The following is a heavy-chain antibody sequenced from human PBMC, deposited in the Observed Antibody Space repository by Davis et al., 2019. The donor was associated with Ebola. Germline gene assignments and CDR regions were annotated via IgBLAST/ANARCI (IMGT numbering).Heavy chain of an antibody. CDR2: IYHSGST. CDR1: GGSISSSNW. Sequence: MPGGSLRLSCAVSGGSISSSNWWSWVRQPPGKGLEWIGEIYHSGSTNYNPSLKSRVTISADTTKKQFSLKLSSVTAADTAVYYCVRRNGNSGYEGLDSWGQGTLVTVSS. J-gene: IGHJ5*01. V-gene: IGHV4-4*02. D-gene: IGHD5-12*01. CDR3: VRRNGNSGYEGLDS.